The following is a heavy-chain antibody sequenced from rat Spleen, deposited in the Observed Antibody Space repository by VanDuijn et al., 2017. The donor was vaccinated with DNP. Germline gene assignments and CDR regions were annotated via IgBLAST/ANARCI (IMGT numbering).Heavy chain of an antibody. J-gene: IGHJ2*01. V-gene: IGHV5-22*01. D-gene: IGHD1-12*02. CDR2: ISYDGGST. CDR3: ARPNYYAGSYPHY. CDR1: GFTFSDYY. Sequence: EVQLVESGGGLVQPGRSLKLSCAASGFTFSDYYMAWVRQAPTKGLEWVAYISYDGGSTYYGDSVKGRFTIFRDNAKSTLYLQMNSLRSEDMATYYCARPNYYAGSYPHYWGQGVMVTVSS.